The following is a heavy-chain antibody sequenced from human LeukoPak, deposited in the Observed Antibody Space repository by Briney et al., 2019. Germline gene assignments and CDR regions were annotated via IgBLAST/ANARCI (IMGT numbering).Heavy chain of an antibody. CDR1: GFTFSSYW. CDR2: INSDGSST. CDR3: ARMVREYSGYDIKYYFDY. J-gene: IGHJ4*02. V-gene: IGHV3-74*01. D-gene: IGHD5-12*01. Sequence: GGSLRLSCAASGFTFSSYWMHWVRQAPGKGLVWVSRINSDGSSTSYADSVKGRFTISRDNAKNTLYLQMNSLRAEDTAVYYCARMVREYSGYDIKYYFDYWGQGTLVTVSS.